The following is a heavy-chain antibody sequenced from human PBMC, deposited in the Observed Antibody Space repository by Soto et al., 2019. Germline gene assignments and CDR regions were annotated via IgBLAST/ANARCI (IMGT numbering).Heavy chain of an antibody. CDR3: ARGFLLDYYYGMDV. V-gene: IGHV3-30-3*01. Sequence: GGSLRLSCAASGFTFSSYAMHWVRQVPGKGLEWVAVISYDGSNKYYADSVKGRFTISRDNSKNTLYLQMNSLRAEDTAVYYCARGFLLDYYYGMDVWGQGTTVTVSS. CDR1: GFTFSSYA. J-gene: IGHJ6*02. CDR2: ISYDGSNK.